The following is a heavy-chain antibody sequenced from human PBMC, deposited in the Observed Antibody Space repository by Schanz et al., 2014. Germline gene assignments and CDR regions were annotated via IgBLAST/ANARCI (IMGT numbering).Heavy chain of an antibody. J-gene: IGHJ4*01. CDR1: GYTFVGYY. V-gene: IGHV7-4-1*02. CDR3: ARDDAWAFDY. CDR2: INTNTANP. D-gene: IGHD7-27*01. Sequence: QVQLVQSGPEVKKPGASVRVSCQASGYTFVGYYIHWLRQAPGQGLEWMGWINTNTANPTYAQGFTGRFVYTLDASVTTAYLEISSLKAEDTAVYYCARDDAWAFDYWGHGTLVTVSS.